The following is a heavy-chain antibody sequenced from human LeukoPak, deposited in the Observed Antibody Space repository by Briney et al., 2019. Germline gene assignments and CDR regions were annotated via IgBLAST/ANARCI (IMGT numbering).Heavy chain of an antibody. J-gene: IGHJ4*02. D-gene: IGHD3-22*01. V-gene: IGHV1-58*02. CDR1: VFTFTISA. Sequence: GASVTVSCTASVFTFTISAMQWVRQARGQRLEWIGWIVVGSGNTNYAQKFQERVTITRDMSTSTAYMELSSLRSEDTAVYYCAADRYDSSGYYHFDYWGQGTLVTVSS. CDR2: IVVGSGNT. CDR3: AADRYDSSGYYHFDY.